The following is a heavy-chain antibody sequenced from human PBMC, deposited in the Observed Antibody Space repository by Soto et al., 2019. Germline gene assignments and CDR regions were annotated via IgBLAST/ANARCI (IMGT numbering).Heavy chain of an antibody. V-gene: IGHV3-21*01. CDR1: GFTLSSYG. J-gene: IGHJ3*02. CDR2: ISSSSSYI. D-gene: IGHD6-13*01. CDR3: ASIDVGDAGTVDAFDI. Sequence: PXRSLLLTLSAFGFTLSSYGMDGLRQAQGKGLEWVSSISSSSSYIYYEDSVKGRFTISRDNAKNSLYLQMNRPSAEDTDVYYCASIDVGDAGTVDAFDIWGQGTIPTVSS.